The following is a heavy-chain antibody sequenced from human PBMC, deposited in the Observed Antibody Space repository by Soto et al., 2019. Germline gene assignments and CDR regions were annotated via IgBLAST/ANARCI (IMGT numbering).Heavy chain of an antibody. J-gene: IGHJ4*02. V-gene: IGHV1-69*13. CDR3: ARQFDYDTSGYYYAY. CDR2: IIPLFGTA. CDR1: GGTFSKYA. D-gene: IGHD3-22*01. Sequence: VKVSCKASGGTFSKYAIDWVRQAPGQGLEWMGGIIPLFGTAKYAQKFQGRVTITADEATSTAYMELSSLRSEDTAVYYCARQFDYDTSGYYYAYWGQGTLVTVSS.